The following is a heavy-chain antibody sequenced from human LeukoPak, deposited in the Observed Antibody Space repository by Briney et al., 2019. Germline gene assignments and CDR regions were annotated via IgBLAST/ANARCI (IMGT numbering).Heavy chain of an antibody. Sequence: GGSLRLSCAASGFTFSTQAMTWVRQAPGKGLDWVSSILGTGVGTYYADSVKGRFTISRDNSKNTLYLQMNSLRAEDTAVYYCGRDVTRSSGYYRFDPWGQGTLVTVSA. V-gene: IGHV3-23*01. D-gene: IGHD3-22*01. J-gene: IGHJ5*02. CDR3: GRDVTRSSGYYRFDP. CDR1: GFTFSTQA. CDR2: ILGTGVGT.